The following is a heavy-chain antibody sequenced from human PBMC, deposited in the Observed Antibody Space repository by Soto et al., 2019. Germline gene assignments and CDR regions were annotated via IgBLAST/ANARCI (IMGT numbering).Heavy chain of an antibody. CDR3: AKDLPRGDAYIDPDY. V-gene: IGHV3-23*01. CDR1: GFVFSNFA. Sequence: GGSLRLSCAASGFVFSNFAMFWFRQAPGRGLEWVSTIYAAGGAKYYGGSVRGRFTVSRDNSRDTLYLQMDSLRVEDTAIYFCAKDLPRGDAYIDPDYWGQGNRVTVSS. J-gene: IGHJ4*02. CDR2: IYAAGGAK. D-gene: IGHD3-10*01.